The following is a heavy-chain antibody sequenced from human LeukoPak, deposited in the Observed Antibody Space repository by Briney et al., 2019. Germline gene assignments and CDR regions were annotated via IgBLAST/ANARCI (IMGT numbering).Heavy chain of an antibody. J-gene: IGHJ6*02. CDR1: GFTFSSYS. CDR3: ARDSWVRIVGATILGPYYYGMDV. V-gene: IGHV3-66*01. Sequence: LSGGSLRLSCAASGFTFSSYSMNWVRQAPGKGLEWVSVIYSGGSTYYADSVKGRFTISRDNSKNTLYLQMNSLRAEDTAVYYCARDSWVRIVGATILGPYYYGMDVWGQGTTVTVSS. CDR2: IYSGGST. D-gene: IGHD1-26*01.